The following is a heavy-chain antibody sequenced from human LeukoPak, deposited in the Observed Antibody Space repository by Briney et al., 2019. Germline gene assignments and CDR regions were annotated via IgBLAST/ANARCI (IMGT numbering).Heavy chain of an antibody. Sequence: ASVKVSCKASGYTFTDCNMHWVRQAPGQGLEWMGWINSNSGGTKYAQKFQGRVTMTRDTSVSTAYMELSRLRSDDTAVYYCARDVGQDNSGYRGWFDPWGQETLVTVSS. CDR3: ARDVGQDNSGYRGWFDP. CDR2: INSNSGGT. CDR1: GYTFTDCN. V-gene: IGHV1-2*02. J-gene: IGHJ5*02. D-gene: IGHD3-22*01.